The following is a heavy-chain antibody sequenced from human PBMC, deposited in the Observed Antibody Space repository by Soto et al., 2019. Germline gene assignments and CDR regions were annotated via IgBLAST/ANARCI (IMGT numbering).Heavy chain of an antibody. V-gene: IGHV4-4*07. CDR1: GASISGFY. Sequence: ETLSLTCTVSGASISGFYWSWIRKSAGKGLEWIGRIYATGTTDYNPSLKSRVMMSVDTSKKQFSLKLRSVTAADTAVYYCVRDGTKTLRDWFDPWGQGISVTVSS. CDR2: IYATGTT. J-gene: IGHJ5*02. CDR3: VRDGTKTLRDWFDP. D-gene: IGHD1-1*01.